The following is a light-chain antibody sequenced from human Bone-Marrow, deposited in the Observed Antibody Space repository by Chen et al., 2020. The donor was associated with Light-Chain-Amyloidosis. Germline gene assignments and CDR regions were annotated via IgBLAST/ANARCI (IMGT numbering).Light chain of an antibody. V-gene: IGLV3-25*03. Sequence: SYELTQPPSVSLSPGQPARIPCSGDDLATKYAYWYQQKPGQAPVLGIHRDTERPSGISERFSGSSAGTTATLTISGVQAEDEADYHCQSADSSGTYEVIFGGGTKLTVL. CDR3: QSADSSGTYEVI. J-gene: IGLJ2*01. CDR2: RDT. CDR1: DLATKY.